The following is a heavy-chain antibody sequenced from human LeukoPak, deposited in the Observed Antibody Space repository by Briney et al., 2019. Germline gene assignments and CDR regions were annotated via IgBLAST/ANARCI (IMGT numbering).Heavy chain of an antibody. CDR2: ISYDGSNK. Sequence: GRSLRLSCAASGFTFSSYAMHWVRQAPGKGLEWVAVISYDGSNKYYADSVKGRFTISRDYSKNTLYLQMNSLRAEDTAVYYCATLTTVRDYWGQGTLVTVSS. CDR1: GFTFSSYA. J-gene: IGHJ4*02. V-gene: IGHV3-30-3*01. CDR3: ATLTTVRDY. D-gene: IGHD4-17*01.